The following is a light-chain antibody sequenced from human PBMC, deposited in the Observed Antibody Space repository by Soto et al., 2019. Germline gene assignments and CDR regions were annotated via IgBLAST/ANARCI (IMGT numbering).Light chain of an antibody. J-gene: IGKJ1*01. V-gene: IGKV3-20*01. CDR1: QNLGSGY. Sequence: VCTLAQGTLSLSPGDRATLSCRASQNLGSGYLAWYQQKPGQAPRILIYAASSRATGIPDRFSGSGSGTDFSLTISRLEPEDFAVYYCQQYDTSPRTFGQGTKLDIK. CDR3: QQYDTSPRT. CDR2: AAS.